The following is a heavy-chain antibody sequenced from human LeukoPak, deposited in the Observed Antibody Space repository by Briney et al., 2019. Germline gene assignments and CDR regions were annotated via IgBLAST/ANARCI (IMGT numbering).Heavy chain of an antibody. Sequence: ASVKVSCKASGYTFTSYGISWVRQAPGQGLEWMGWTSAYNGNTNYAQKLQGRVTMTTDTSTSTAYMELRSLRSDDTAVYYCARDRRRYCSSTSCYGDPGYFDYWGQGTLVTVSS. CDR3: ARDRRRYCSSTSCYGDPGYFDY. CDR2: TSAYNGNT. J-gene: IGHJ4*02. V-gene: IGHV1-18*01. CDR1: GYTFTSYG. D-gene: IGHD2-2*01.